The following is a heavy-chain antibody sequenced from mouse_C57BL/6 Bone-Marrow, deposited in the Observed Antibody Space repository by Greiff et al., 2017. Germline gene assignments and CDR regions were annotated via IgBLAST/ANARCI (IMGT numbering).Heavy chain of an antibody. V-gene: IGHV1-52*01. CDR1: GYTFTSYW. Sequence: QVQLQQPGAELVRPGSSVKLSCKASGYTFTSYWMHWVKQRPIQGLEWIGNIDPSDSETHYNQKFKDKATLTVDKSSSTAYMRLSSLTSEDSAVYYCARRGAVVAHFDVWGTGTTVTVSS. CDR3: ARRGAVVAHFDV. CDR2: IDPSDSET. D-gene: IGHD1-1*01. J-gene: IGHJ1*03.